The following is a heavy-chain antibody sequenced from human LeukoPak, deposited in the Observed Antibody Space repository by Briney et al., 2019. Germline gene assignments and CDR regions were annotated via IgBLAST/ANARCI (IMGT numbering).Heavy chain of an antibody. CDR2: ISSSSSYI. CDR1: GFTFSSYS. V-gene: IGHV3-21*01. Sequence: PGGSLRLSCAASGFTFSSYSMNWVRQAPGKGLEWVSSISSSSSYIYYADSVKGRFTISRDNAKNSLYLQMNSLRAEDTAVYYCARVLEGSGLYEKDYWGQGTLVTVSS. CDR3: ARVLEGSGLYEKDY. D-gene: IGHD6-19*01. J-gene: IGHJ4*02.